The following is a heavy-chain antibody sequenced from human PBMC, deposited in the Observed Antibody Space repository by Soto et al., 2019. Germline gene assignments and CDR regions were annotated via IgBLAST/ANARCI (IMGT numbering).Heavy chain of an antibody. CDR3: TTDYCSSTSCSEDSYYGMDV. D-gene: IGHD2-2*01. CDR2: IKSKTDGGTT. Sequence: EVQLVESGGGLVKPGGSLRLSCAASGFTFSNAWISWVRQAPGKGLEWVGRIKSKTDGGTTDYAAPVKGRFTISRDDSKNTLYLQMNSLKTEDTAVYYCTTDYCSSTSCSEDSYYGMDVWGQGTTVTVSS. V-gene: IGHV3-15*01. J-gene: IGHJ6*02. CDR1: GFTFSNAW.